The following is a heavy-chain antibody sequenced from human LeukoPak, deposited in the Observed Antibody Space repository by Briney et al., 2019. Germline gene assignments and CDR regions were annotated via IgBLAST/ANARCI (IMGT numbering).Heavy chain of an antibody. J-gene: IGHJ4*02. Sequence: ASVKVSCKASGYTFTSYGISWVRQAPGRGLEWMGWISAYNGNTNYAQKLQGRVTMTTDTSTSTAYMELRSLRSDDTAVYYCAREGDWAVVVPAAIRFDYWGQGTLVTVSS. CDR2: ISAYNGNT. D-gene: IGHD2-2*01. CDR3: AREGDWAVVVPAAIRFDY. CDR1: GYTFTSYG. V-gene: IGHV1-18*01.